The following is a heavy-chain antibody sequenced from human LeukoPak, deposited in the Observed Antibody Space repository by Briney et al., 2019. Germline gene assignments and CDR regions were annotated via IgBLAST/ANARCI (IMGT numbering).Heavy chain of an antibody. CDR2: ISSSSSYI. Sequence: GGCLRLSCAASGFTFSSYSMNWVRQAPGKGLEWVSSISSSSSYIYYADSVKGRFTISRDNAKNSLYLQMNSLRAEDTAVYYCARGPRGRADDAFDIWGQGTMVTVSS. CDR3: ARGPRGRADDAFDI. V-gene: IGHV3-21*01. D-gene: IGHD6-19*01. J-gene: IGHJ3*02. CDR1: GFTFSSYS.